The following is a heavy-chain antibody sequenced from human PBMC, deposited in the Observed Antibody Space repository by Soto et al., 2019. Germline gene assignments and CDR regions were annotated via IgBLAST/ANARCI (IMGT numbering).Heavy chain of an antibody. CDR1: GYTFRTDG. Sequence: QVQLVQSGAEVKKPGASVKVSCKASGYTFRTDGISWVRQAPGQGLEWMGWISGYNGNTKYAQNFQGRVTMTTDTSTSTAYMELRSLTSDDTAVYYCARDGGQTVVDSWCQGTLVTVSS. CDR3: ARDGGQTVVDS. V-gene: IGHV1-18*01. D-gene: IGHD3-16*01. CDR2: ISGYNGNT. J-gene: IGHJ5*01.